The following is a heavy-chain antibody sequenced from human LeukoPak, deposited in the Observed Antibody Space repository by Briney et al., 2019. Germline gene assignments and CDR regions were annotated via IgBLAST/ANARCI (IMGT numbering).Heavy chain of an antibody. CDR2: MYYTGST. Sequence: SETLSLTCTVSGGSISSYYWSWIRQFPGKGLESIGYMYYTGSTNYSPSLKSRVTISVDTSKNQFSLELSSVTAADTAVYYCARVMPAGFSYGAADSWGQGTLVTVSS. CDR1: GGSISSYY. V-gene: IGHV4-59*01. D-gene: IGHD5-18*01. J-gene: IGHJ4*02. CDR3: ARVMPAGFSYGAADS.